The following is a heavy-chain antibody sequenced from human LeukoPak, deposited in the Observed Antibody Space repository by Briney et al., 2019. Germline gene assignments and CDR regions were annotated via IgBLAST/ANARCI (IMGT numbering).Heavy chain of an antibody. CDR3: AREGDDYGDYGWFDP. CDR2: MNPNSGNT. D-gene: IGHD4-17*01. J-gene: IGHJ5*02. V-gene: IGHV1-8*01. CDR1: GYPFTSYD. Sequence: ASVKFSCKASGYPFTSYDINWVRQATGQGLEWMGWMNPNSGNTGYAQKFQGRVTMTRNTSISTAYMELSSLRSEDTAVYYCAREGDDYGDYGWFDPWGQGTLVTVSS.